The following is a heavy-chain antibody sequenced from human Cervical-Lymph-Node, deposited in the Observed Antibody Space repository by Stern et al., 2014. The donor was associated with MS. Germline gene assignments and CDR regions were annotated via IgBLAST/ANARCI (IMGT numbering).Heavy chain of an antibody. CDR2: IYHGGRS. Sequence: QLQLQESGSGLVKPSETLSLTCAVSGGSVTSGGDSWSWIRQPPGKGLEWIGSIYHGGRSYYSPSLRSRLSMSVDRSKNHFSLSLTSVTAADTAVYFCAREHNWNYFDLWGQGTLVSVSS. CDR1: GGSVTSGGDS. D-gene: IGHD1-1*01. J-gene: IGHJ4*02. CDR3: AREHNWNYFDL. V-gene: IGHV4-30-2*01.